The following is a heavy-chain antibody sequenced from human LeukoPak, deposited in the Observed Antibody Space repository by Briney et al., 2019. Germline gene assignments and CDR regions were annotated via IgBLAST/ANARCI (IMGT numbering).Heavy chain of an antibody. J-gene: IGHJ6*02. V-gene: IGHV1-69*13. D-gene: IGHD2-2*01. CDR3: ARDRCSSTSCYSYYYYYGMDV. Sequence: ASVKVSCKASGYTFTSYDINWVRQAPGQGLEWMGGIIPIFGTANYAQKFQGRVTITADESTSTAYMELSSLRSEDTAVYYCARDRCSSTSCYSYYYYYGMDVWGQGTTVTVSS. CDR2: IIPIFGTA. CDR1: GYTFTSYD.